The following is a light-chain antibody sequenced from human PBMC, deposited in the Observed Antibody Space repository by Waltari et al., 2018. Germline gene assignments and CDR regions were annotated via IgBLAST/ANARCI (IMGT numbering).Light chain of an antibody. CDR2: KGN. CDR1: SGSLSTTSS. CDR3: SLYMGSGIWV. Sequence: QTVVTQEPSLSVSPGGTVTLTCTLSSGSLSTTSSAPGYQQTPGQAPPTLVYKGNSRSSGVPDRFSGSILGNKAALTITGAQADDECDYYCSLYMGSGIWVFGGGTKLTVL. V-gene: IGLV8-61*01. J-gene: IGLJ3*02.